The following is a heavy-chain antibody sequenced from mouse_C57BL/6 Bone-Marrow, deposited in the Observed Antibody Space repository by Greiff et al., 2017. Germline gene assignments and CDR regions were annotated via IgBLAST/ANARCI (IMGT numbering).Heavy chain of an antibody. CDR3: DKQAGDYGSSYWFAY. D-gene: IGHD1-1*01. CDR1: GFSLTSYG. Sequence: VKLMESGPGLVAPSQSLSITCTVSGFSLTSYGVDWVRQPPGKGLEWMGVIWGGESTNYNSTLMSRLSISKDNSKSPVVLNMNNLQTDDTAMYYGDKQAGDYGSSYWFAYWGQGTRVTVSA. V-gene: IGHV2-9*01. CDR2: IWGGEST. J-gene: IGHJ3*01.